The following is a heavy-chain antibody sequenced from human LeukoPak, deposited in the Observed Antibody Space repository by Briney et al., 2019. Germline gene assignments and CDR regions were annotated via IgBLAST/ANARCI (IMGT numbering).Heavy chain of an antibody. J-gene: IGHJ4*02. CDR3: EKETYYGSGSYPDY. CDR1: GFTFSSYG. V-gene: IGHV3-30*18. CDR2: ISNDGNNK. Sequence: QSGGSLRLSCEASGFTFSSYGIHWVRQAPGMGLEWVAAISNDGNNKYYADSVKGRFTISRDNSKNTLYLQMNSRRAEDTAVYYCEKETYYGSGSYPDYWGQGTLVIVSS. D-gene: IGHD3-10*01.